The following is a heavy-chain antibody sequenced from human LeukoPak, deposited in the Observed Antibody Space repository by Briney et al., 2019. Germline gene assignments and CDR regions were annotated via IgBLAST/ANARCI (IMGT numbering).Heavy chain of an antibody. J-gene: IGHJ6*03. CDR2: IYYSGST. D-gene: IGHD3-10*01. CDR1: GGSISSSSYY. V-gene: IGHV4-39*07. Sequence: SETLSLTRTVSGGSISSSSYYWGWIRQPPGKGLEWIGSIYYSGSTYYNPSLKSRVTISVDTSKNQFSLKLSSVTAADTAVYYCAREGVTMVRGIMSYYYYYYMDVWGKGTTVTISS. CDR3: AREGVTMVRGIMSYYYYYYMDV.